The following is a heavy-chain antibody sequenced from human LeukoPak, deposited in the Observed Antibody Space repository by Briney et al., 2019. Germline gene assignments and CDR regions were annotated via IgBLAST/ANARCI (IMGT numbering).Heavy chain of an antibody. CDR2: ISGSGGST. J-gene: IGHJ4*02. V-gene: IGHV3-23*01. Sequence: PGGSLRLSCAASGFTFSSYAMSWVRQAPGKGLEWVSAISGSGGSTYYADSVKGRFTISRDNSKNTLYLQMNSLRAEDTAVYYCAKAQNGRITIFGVVIACDYWGQGTLVTVSS. D-gene: IGHD3-3*01. CDR1: GFTFSSYA. CDR3: AKAQNGRITIFGVVIACDY.